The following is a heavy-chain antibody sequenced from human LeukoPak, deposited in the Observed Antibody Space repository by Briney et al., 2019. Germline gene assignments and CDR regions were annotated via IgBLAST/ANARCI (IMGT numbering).Heavy chain of an antibody. Sequence: ASVKVSCKASGYTFTSYDINWVRQATGQGLEWMGWMNPNSGNKAYSQKSHGRVHMTRNTSIRTAYMELSSLRSEDTAVYYCARGLFSGFCSSTSCYKRFDPWGQGTLVTVSS. D-gene: IGHD2-2*02. CDR2: MNPNSGNK. CDR1: GYTFTSYD. J-gene: IGHJ5*02. V-gene: IGHV1-8*01. CDR3: ARGLFSGFCSSTSCYKRFDP.